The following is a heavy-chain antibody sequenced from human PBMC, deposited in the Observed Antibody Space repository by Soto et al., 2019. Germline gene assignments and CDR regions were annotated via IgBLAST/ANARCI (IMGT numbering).Heavy chain of an antibody. CDR1: GYTFTGYY. Sequence: ASVKVSCKASGYTFTGYYMHWVRQAPGQGLEWMGWINPNSGGTNYAQKFQGRVTMTRDTSISTAYMELSRLRSDDTAVYYCARSYCSSTSCYTKYYYYGMDVWGQGTTVTVSS. CDR2: INPNSGGT. J-gene: IGHJ6*02. CDR3: ARSYCSSTSCYTKYYYYGMDV. D-gene: IGHD2-2*02. V-gene: IGHV1-2*02.